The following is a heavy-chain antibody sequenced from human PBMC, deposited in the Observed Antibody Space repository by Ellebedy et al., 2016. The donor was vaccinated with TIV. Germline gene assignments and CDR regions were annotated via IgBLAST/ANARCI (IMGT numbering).Heavy chain of an antibody. CDR3: ARGRPNYGDFPS. Sequence: GGSLRLXCAASGFTFSSYAMRWVRQAPGKGLEWVSVIYAGGSTYYADSVRGRFTISRDNSNNIVYLQMDSMRAEDTALYYCARGRPNYGDFPSWGQGTLVTVSS. V-gene: IGHV3-23*03. J-gene: IGHJ1*01. CDR2: IYAGGST. D-gene: IGHD3-10*01. CDR1: GFTFSSYA.